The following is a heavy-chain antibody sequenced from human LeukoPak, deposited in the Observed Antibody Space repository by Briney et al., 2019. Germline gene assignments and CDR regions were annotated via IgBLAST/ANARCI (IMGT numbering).Heavy chain of an antibody. V-gene: IGHV3-53*01. D-gene: IGHD4-11*01. CDR3: ARDVHYRTLGY. J-gene: IGHJ4*02. CDR2: IYSGGST. CDR1: GFTLSSNY. Sequence: GGSLRLSCAASGFTLSSNYMSWVRQAPGKGLEWVSVIYSGGSTYYADSVKGRFTISRDNSKNTLYLQMNSLRAEDTAVYYCARDVHYRTLGYWGQGTLVTVSS.